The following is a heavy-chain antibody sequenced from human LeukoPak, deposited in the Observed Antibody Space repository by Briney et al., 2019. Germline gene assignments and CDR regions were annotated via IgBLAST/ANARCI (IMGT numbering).Heavy chain of an antibody. Sequence: SQTLSLTCTVSGGSISSGSYYWSWVRQPAGRGLEWIGRIYTSGSTNYNPSRKSRVTISENTSKNQFSLKLSSVTAADTAVYYCARDPFSDGYNYSGYWGQGTLVTVSS. J-gene: IGHJ4*02. D-gene: IGHD5-24*01. CDR2: IYTSGST. V-gene: IGHV4-61*02. CDR3: ARDPFSDGYNYSGY. CDR1: GGSISSGSYY.